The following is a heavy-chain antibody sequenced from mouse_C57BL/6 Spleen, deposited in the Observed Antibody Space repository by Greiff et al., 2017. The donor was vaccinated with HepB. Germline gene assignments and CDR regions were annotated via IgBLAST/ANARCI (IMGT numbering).Heavy chain of an antibody. CDR1: GFTFTDYY. D-gene: IGHD3-3*01. Sequence: EVKLVESGGGLVQPGGSLSLSCAASGFTFTDYYMSWVRQPPGKALEWLGFIRNKANGYTTEYSASVKGRFTISRDNSQSILYLQMNALRAEDSATYYCARYRTGTEGDFDYWGQGTTLTVSS. CDR3: ARYRTGTEGDFDY. CDR2: IRNKANGYTT. V-gene: IGHV7-3*01. J-gene: IGHJ2*01.